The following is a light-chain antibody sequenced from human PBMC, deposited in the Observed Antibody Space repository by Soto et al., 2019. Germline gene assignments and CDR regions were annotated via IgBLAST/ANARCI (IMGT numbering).Light chain of an antibody. CDR1: SSDVGGYNY. CDR3: CSYTTSNTRQIV. CDR2: DVS. V-gene: IGLV2-14*01. J-gene: IGLJ1*01. Sequence: QSALTQPASVSGSPGQSLTISCTGTSSDVGGYNYVSWYQQHPGKAPKFMIYDVSNRPSGVSNRFSGSKSGNTASLTISGLQAEDEADYYCCSYTTSNTRQIVFGTGTKVTV.